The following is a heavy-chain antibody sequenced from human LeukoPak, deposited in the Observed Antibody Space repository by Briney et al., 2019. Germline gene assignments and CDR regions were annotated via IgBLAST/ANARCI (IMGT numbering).Heavy chain of an antibody. J-gene: IGHJ4*02. D-gene: IGHD3-10*01. CDR2: NSAYNGNT. V-gene: IGHV1-18*01. CDR3: ARWGDEAY. CDR1: GYTFTNYG. Sequence: ASVKVSCKGSGYTFTNYGVSWVRQAPGQGLEWMGWNSAYNGNTNYAQKFKDRVALSTDSSTSTAYMELRSLTSDDTAVYYCARWGDEAYWGQGTLVIVSS.